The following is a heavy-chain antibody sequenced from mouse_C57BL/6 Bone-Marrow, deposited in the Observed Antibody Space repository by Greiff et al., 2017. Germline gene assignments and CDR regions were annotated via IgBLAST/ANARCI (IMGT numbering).Heavy chain of an antibody. CDR3: ARGGLALAY. J-gene: IGHJ3*01. CDR2: IHPNSGST. V-gene: IGHV1-64*01. CDR1: GYTFTSYW. Sequence: VQLQQPGAELVKPGASVKLSCKASGYTFTSYWMPWVKQRPGQGLEWIGMIHPNSGSTNYHEKFKSKATLTVDKSSSTAYMQLSSLTSEDSAVYYCARGGLALAYWGQGTLVTVSA.